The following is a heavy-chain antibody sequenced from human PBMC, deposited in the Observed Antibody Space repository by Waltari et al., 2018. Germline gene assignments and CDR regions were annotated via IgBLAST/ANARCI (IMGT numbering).Heavy chain of an antibody. Sequence: QVVLVQSGAEVKKPGASVKVSCKASGYIFINYYLHWVRQAPGQGPEWMGWVTPDTGNANYAHKFRGRVTMPWETSSNTAFMDLSDLKSDDTAVYYCVRDRTTVAARPGDYWGQGTLVTVSS. D-gene: IGHD6-6*01. J-gene: IGHJ4*02. CDR2: VTPDTGNA. CDR1: GYIFINYY. V-gene: IGHV1-2*07. CDR3: VRDRTTVAARPGDY.